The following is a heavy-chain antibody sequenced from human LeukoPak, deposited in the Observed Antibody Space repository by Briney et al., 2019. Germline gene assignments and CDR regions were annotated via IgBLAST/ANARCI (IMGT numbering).Heavy chain of an antibody. Sequence: GGSLRLSCAASGFTFSGYSMNWIRQAPGKGLEWVSSITSSSSYIYYADSVKGRFTISRDNAKNSLYLQMNSLRAEDTAVYYCARGETSWTLPNDYWGQGTLVTVS. V-gene: IGHV3-21*01. D-gene: IGHD2-2*01. CDR2: ITSSSSYI. CDR1: GFTFSGYS. CDR3: ARGETSWTLPNDY. J-gene: IGHJ4*02.